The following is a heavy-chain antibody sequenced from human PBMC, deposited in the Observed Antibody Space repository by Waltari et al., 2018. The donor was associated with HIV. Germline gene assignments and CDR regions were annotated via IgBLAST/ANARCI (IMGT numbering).Heavy chain of an antibody. CDR1: GFSFSSYC. CDR2: IDSSSNYI. J-gene: IGHJ4*02. CDR3: AKELILGSPYFDF. D-gene: IGHD1-7*01. V-gene: IGHV3-21*02. Sequence: EVQLVESGGGLVKPGESLRLSCPASGFSFSSYCMNWVRQAPGTGLEWLASIDSSSNYIYYADSIKGRFTVSRDNAQNSLYLHLNGLRAEDTAVYYCAKELILGSPYFDFWGQGTLVTVSS.